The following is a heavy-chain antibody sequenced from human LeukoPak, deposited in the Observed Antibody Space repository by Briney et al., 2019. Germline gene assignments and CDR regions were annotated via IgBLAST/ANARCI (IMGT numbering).Heavy chain of an antibody. D-gene: IGHD6-13*01. CDR3: ARGPAAAGTLRSYYFDY. Sequence: PSETLSLTCAVHGGSFSGYYWSWIRQPPGKGLEWGGEINHSGSTNYNPSLKSRVTVSVDTSKNQFSLKLSSVTAADTAVYYCARGPAAAGTLRSYYFDYWGQGTLVTVSS. J-gene: IGHJ4*02. V-gene: IGHV4-34*01. CDR2: INHSGST. CDR1: GGSFSGYY.